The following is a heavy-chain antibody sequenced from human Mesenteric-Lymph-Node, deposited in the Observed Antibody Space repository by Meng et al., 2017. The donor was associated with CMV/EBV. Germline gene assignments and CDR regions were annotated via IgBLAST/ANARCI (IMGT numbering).Heavy chain of an antibody. J-gene: IGHJ5*02. CDR2: ISGTTGAI. CDR1: GFTFSTYS. CDR3: ARDPSDRGRLQTAFDP. D-gene: IGHD3-16*01. V-gene: IGHV3-48*04. Sequence: GESLKISCAASGFTFSTYSMNWVRQAPGKGLDWVSYISGTTGAIYYADSVRGRFTISRDNAKNSLYLQMNSLRAEDTAVYYCARDPSDRGRLQTAFDPWGQGTLVTVSS.